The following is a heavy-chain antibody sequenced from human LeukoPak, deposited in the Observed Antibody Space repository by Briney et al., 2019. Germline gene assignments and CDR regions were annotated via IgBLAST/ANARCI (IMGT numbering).Heavy chain of an antibody. V-gene: IGHV4-39*07. D-gene: IGHD3-22*01. CDR1: GGSISSSSYY. CDR3: ATDPRFTMIVVWDAFDI. Sequence: SETLSLTCTVSGGSISSSSYYWGWIRQPPGKGLEWIGSIYYSGSTYYSPSLKSRVTISVDTSKNQFSLKLSSVTAADTAVYYCATDPRFTMIVVWDAFDIWGQGTMVTVSS. J-gene: IGHJ3*02. CDR2: IYYSGST.